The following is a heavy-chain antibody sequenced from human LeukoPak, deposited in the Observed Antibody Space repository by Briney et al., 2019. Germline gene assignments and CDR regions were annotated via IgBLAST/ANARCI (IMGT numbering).Heavy chain of an antibody. CDR2: MNPNSGNT. J-gene: IGHJ4*02. CDR1: GYTFTSYD. CDR3: ARVRDSSCYYYFGVSDY. D-gene: IGHD3-22*01. V-gene: IGHV1-8*01. Sequence: ASVKVSCKASGYTFTSYDINWVRQATGQGLEWMGWMNPNSGNTGYAQKFQGRVTMTRNTSISTAYMELSSLRAEDTAVYYCARVRDSSCYYYFGVSDYWGQGTLVTVSS.